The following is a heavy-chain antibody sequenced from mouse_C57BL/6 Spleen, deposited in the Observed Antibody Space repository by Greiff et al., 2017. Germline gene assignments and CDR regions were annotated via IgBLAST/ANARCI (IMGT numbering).Heavy chain of an antibody. J-gene: IGHJ3*01. CDR1: GFSFNTYA. CDR3: VRQEGSWFAY. Sequence: VQLVESGGGLVQPKGSLKLSCAASGFSFNTYAMNWVRQAPGKGLEWVARIRSKSNNYATYYADSVKDRFTISRDDSESMLYLQMNNLKTEDTDMYYCVRQEGSWFAYWGQGTLVTVSA. CDR2: IRSKSNNYAT. D-gene: IGHD3-3*01. V-gene: IGHV10-1*01.